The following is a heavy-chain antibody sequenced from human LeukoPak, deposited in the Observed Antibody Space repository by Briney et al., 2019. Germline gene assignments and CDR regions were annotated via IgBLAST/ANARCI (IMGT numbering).Heavy chain of an antibody. V-gene: IGHV4-39*07. CDR1: GGSLSSTSSY. D-gene: IGHD3-22*01. Sequence: SETLSLTCTVSGGSLSSTSSYWGWIRQPPGKGLEWIGYIHYGGNTNYNPSLKSRVTISFDTSKNQFSLNLISATAADTAVYYCARDQTYYVSSGYYYVTYFQHWGQGILVTVSS. J-gene: IGHJ1*01. CDR3: ARDQTYYVSSGYYYVTYFQH. CDR2: IHYGGNT.